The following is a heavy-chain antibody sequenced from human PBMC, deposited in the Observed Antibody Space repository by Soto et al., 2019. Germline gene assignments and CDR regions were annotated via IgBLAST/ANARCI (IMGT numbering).Heavy chain of an antibody. V-gene: IGHV1-8*01. Sequence: QVQLVQSGAEVKKPGASVKVSCKASGYTFTSYDINWVRQATGQGLEWMGWMNPNSGNTGYAQKFQGRVTMTRNTSISTAYMELSSLRSEDTAVYYCARGRYSIQLHYYYYGMDVWGQGTTVTVSS. D-gene: IGHD6-13*01. J-gene: IGHJ6*02. CDR3: ARGRYSIQLHYYYYGMDV. CDR1: GYTFTSYD. CDR2: MNPNSGNT.